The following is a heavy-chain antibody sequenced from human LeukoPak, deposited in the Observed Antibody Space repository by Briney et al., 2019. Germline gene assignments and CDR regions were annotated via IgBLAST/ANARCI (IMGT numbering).Heavy chain of an antibody. J-gene: IGHJ4*02. CDR1: GGTFSSYA. CDR2: IIPIFGTA. V-gene: IGHV1-69*13. Sequence: ASVKVSCKASGGTFSSYAISWVRQAPGQGLEWMGGIIPIFGTANYAQKFQGRVTITADESTSTAYMELSSLRSEDTAVYYCARDRRPGIAAAGTPFDYWGLGTLVTVSS. D-gene: IGHD6-13*01. CDR3: ARDRRPGIAAAGTPFDY.